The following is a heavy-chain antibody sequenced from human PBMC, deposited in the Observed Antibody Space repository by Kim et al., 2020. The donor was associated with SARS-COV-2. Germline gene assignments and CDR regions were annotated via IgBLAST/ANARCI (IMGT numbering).Heavy chain of an antibody. CDR3: ARGGQAYYDSSGPAIDNWFDH. CDR1: GFTVSSNY. V-gene: IGHV3-53*01. J-gene: IGHJ5*02. D-gene: IGHD3-22*01. CDR2: IYSGGST. Sequence: GGSLRLSCAASGFTVSSNYMSWVRQAPGKGLEWVSVIYSGGSTYYADSVKGRFTISRDNSKNTLYLQMNSLRAEDTAVYYCARGGQAYYDSSGPAIDNWFDHWGQGTLVTVSS.